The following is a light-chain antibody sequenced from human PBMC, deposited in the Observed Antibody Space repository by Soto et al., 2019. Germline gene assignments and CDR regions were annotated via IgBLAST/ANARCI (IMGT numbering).Light chain of an antibody. Sequence: EILLTQSPGTLSLSPGERGTLSCRARQRVTSRYLAWYQQKPGKAPRLLIYDASNRATGIPGRLSGSGSGTDFTLTIRRLEPEDFAVYYCQQYGSSGTFGQGTKVDIK. CDR1: QRVTSRY. J-gene: IGKJ1*01. CDR3: QQYGSSGT. CDR2: DAS. V-gene: IGKV3-20*01.